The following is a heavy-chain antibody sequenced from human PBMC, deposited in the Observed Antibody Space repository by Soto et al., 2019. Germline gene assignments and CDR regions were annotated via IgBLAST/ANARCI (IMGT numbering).Heavy chain of an antibody. CDR1: GFTFSSYS. Sequence: EVQLVESGGGLVKPGGSLRLSCAASGFTFSSYSMNWVRQAPGKGLEWVSSISSSSSYIYYADSVKGRFTISRDNAKNSLYLQMNSLRAEDTAVYYCARDKAGTAMVTVQPYYFDCWGQGTLVTVSS. CDR3: ARDKAGTAMVTVQPYYFDC. CDR2: ISSSSSYI. V-gene: IGHV3-21*01. D-gene: IGHD5-18*01. J-gene: IGHJ4*02.